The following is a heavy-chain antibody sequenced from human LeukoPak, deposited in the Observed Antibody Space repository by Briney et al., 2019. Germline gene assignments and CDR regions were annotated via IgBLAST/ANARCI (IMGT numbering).Heavy chain of an antibody. CDR2: IWYDGGNK. CDR1: GFTFSSYG. CDR3: ARGNEGATMFDY. Sequence: GGSLRLSCAASGFTFSSYGMHWVRQAPGKGLEWVAVIWYDGGNKYYADSVKGRFTISRDNSKNTLYLQMNSLRAEDTAVYYCARGNEGATMFDYWGQGTLVTVSS. J-gene: IGHJ4*02. D-gene: IGHD1-26*01. V-gene: IGHV3-33*01.